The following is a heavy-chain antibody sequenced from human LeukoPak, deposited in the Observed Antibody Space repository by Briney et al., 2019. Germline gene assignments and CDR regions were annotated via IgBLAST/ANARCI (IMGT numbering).Heavy chain of an antibody. CDR2: IIPILGIA. V-gene: IGHV1-69*04. CDR1: GGTFSSYA. Sequence: SVKVSCKASGGTFSSYAISWVRQAPGQGLEWMGRIIPILGIANYAQKFQGRVTITADKSTSTAYMELSSLRSEDTAVYCCARARYYDSSGYYQPTDYWGQGTLVTVSS. CDR3: ARARYYDSSGYYQPTDY. J-gene: IGHJ4*02. D-gene: IGHD3-22*01.